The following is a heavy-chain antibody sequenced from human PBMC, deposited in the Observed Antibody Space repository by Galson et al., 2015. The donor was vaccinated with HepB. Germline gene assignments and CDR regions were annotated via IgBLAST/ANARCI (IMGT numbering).Heavy chain of an antibody. J-gene: IGHJ4*02. V-gene: IGHV3-23*01. D-gene: IGHD3-10*01. CDR1: GFTFSSYS. Sequence: SLRLSCAASGFTFSSYSMSCVRQAPGKGLEWVSPIRNTGGSTYYADSVKGRFTISRDNSKNTVSLQMNSLRAEDTAIYYCAKNPVGTWFRELLLPNSFAYWCQLSLVTASS. CDR2: IRNTGGST. CDR3: AKNPVGTWFRELLLPNSFAY.